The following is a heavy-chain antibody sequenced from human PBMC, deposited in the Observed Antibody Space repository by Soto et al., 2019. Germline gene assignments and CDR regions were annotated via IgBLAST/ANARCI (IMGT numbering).Heavy chain of an antibody. J-gene: IGHJ3*02. Sequence: PSETLSLACTVSGGSISSYYWSLPRQHPEKGLEWIGYIYYSGRNNYSPSLKSRVTISVDTSMNQFSLKLSSVTAADTAVYYCARQLPTDAFDIWGQGTMVTVSS. CDR2: IYYSGRN. CDR3: ARQLPTDAFDI. V-gene: IGHV4-59*01. D-gene: IGHD1-7*01. CDR1: GGSISSYY.